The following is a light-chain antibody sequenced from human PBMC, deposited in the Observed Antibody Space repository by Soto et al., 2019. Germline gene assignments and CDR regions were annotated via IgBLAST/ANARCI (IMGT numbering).Light chain of an antibody. CDR2: GAS. CDR1: QSLSSN. J-gene: IGKJ1*01. CDR3: QQYNNWPRGT. V-gene: IGKV3-15*01. Sequence: EVVMTQSPATLSVSVSPGARATLSCRASQSLSSNLAWYQQKPGQAPRLLIYGASTRATGIPARFSGSRSGTEFTLTISSLQSEDFAVYYCQQYNNWPRGTFGQGTKVDI.